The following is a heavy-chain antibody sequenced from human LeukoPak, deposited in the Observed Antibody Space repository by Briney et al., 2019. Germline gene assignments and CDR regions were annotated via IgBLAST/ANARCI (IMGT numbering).Heavy chain of an antibody. CDR2: ISYNGINT. Sequence: PGGSLRLSCSASGFIFSSYAMHWVRQAPGKGLEYVSAISYNGINTYYADSVKGRFTISRDNSKNTLCLHMSSLRAEDTAVYYCVKDRDYGGNSQIFDHWGQGTLVTVSS. V-gene: IGHV3-64D*06. CDR3: VKDRDYGGNSQIFDH. CDR1: GFIFSSYA. J-gene: IGHJ4*02. D-gene: IGHD4-23*01.